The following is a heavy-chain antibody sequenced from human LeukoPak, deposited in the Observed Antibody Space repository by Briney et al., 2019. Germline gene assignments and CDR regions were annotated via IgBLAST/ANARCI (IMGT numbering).Heavy chain of an antibody. Sequence: GGSLRLSCAASGFTFSSYAMHWVRQAPGKGLEYVSAISSNGGSTYYANSVKGRFTTSRDNSKNTLYLQMGSLRAEDMAVYYCAREVSSSFYFDYWGQGTLVTVSS. CDR3: AREVSSSFYFDY. D-gene: IGHD6-13*01. CDR1: GFTFSSYA. J-gene: IGHJ4*02. CDR2: ISSNGGST. V-gene: IGHV3-64*01.